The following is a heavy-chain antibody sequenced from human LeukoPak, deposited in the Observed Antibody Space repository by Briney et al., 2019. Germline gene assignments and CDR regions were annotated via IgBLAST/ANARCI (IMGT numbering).Heavy chain of an antibody. Sequence: SETLSLTCTVSGGSISSYYWSWIRQPAGKGLEWIGRIYTSGSTNYNPSLKSRVTMSVDTSKNQFSLKLSSVTAADTAVYYCARGHMAAAGRRGYYFDYWGQGTLVTVSS. CDR2: IYTSGST. CDR1: GGSISSYY. J-gene: IGHJ4*02. D-gene: IGHD6-13*01. CDR3: ARGHMAAAGRRGYYFDY. V-gene: IGHV4-4*07.